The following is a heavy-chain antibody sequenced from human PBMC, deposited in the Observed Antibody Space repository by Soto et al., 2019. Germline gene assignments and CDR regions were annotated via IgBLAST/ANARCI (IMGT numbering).Heavy chain of an antibody. D-gene: IGHD6-13*01. CDR1: GGSITSYY. V-gene: IGHV4-59*01. CDR2: VYYSGTT. CDR3: AIGGAAAARGWFDP. Sequence: SETLSLTCTVSGGSITSYYWSWIRQPPGKGLEWIGYVYYSGTTNYNPSLKSRVTISVDTSKNQFSLKLSSVTAADTAVYYCAIGGAAAARGWFDPWGQGTLVTFSS. J-gene: IGHJ5*02.